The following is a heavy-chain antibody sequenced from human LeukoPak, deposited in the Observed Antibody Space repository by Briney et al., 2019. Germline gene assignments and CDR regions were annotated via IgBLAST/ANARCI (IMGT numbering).Heavy chain of an antibody. J-gene: IGHJ4*02. CDR2: IYHSGST. V-gene: IGHV4-30-2*01. Sequence: SETLSLTCAVSGGSISSGGYSWSWIRQPPGKGLEWIGYIYHSGSTYYNPSLKSRVTISVDRSKNQFSLKLSSVTAADTAVYYCARGRGGLTYYDILTGPGRSYYFDYWGQGTLVTVSS. CDR3: ARGRGGLTYYDILTGPGRSYYFDY. D-gene: IGHD3-9*01. CDR1: GGSISSGGYS.